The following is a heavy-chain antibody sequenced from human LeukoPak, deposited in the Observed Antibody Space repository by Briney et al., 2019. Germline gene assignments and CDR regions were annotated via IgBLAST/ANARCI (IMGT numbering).Heavy chain of an antibody. CDR2: IYSGGNT. J-gene: IGHJ4*02. V-gene: IGHV3-53*01. CDR3: ARRAGEYSHPYDY. CDR1: GFTVSSNS. D-gene: IGHD2-15*01. Sequence: GGSLRLSCTVSGFTVSSNSWSWVRQAPGKGLEWVSFIYSGGNTHYSDSVKGRFTISRDNSKNTLYLQMNSLRAEDTAIYYCARRAGEYSHPYDYWGQGTLSPSP.